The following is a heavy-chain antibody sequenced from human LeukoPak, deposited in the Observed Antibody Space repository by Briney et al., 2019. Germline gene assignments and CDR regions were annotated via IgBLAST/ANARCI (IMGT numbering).Heavy chain of an antibody. J-gene: IGHJ4*02. D-gene: IGHD1-1*01. CDR1: GFTFSSHW. CDR2: INSEGSIT. CDR3: ARDFNWNPPDS. Sequence: GGSLRLSCAASGFTFSSHWMHWVRQAPGKGPVWVSRINSEGSITTYADSAQGRFTISRDNAKNTLYLQMNSLRVEDTAVYYCARDFNWNPPDSWGQGTLVTVSS. V-gene: IGHV3-74*01.